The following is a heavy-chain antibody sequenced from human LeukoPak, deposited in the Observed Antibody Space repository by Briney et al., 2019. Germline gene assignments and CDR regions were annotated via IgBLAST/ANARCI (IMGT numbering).Heavy chain of an antibody. J-gene: IGHJ4*02. D-gene: IGHD6-13*01. CDR2: MNPNSGNT. Sequence: ASVTVSCKASGYTFTSYDINWVRQATGQGLEWMGWMNPNSGNTGYAQKFQGRIIVSRNTSISTAYMELSSLTSEDTAIYYCARIAAAGNRRLNYWGQGTLVTVA. CDR1: GYTFTSYD. CDR3: ARIAAAGNRRLNY. V-gene: IGHV1-8*01.